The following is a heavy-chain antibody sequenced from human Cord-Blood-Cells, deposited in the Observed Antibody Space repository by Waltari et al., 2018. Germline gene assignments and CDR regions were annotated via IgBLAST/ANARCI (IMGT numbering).Heavy chain of an antibody. J-gene: IGHJ3*02. CDR1: GGSLSSSSYY. V-gene: IGHV4-39*01. CDR3: ARLLLGGFWSGYYDAFDI. Sequence: QLQLQESGPGLVKPSETLSLTCTVSGGSLSSSSYYWRWIRQPPGKGLEWIGSIYYSGSTYYNPSLKSRVTISVDTSKNQFSLKLSSVTAADTAVYYCARLLLGGFWSGYYDAFDIWGQGTMVTVSS. D-gene: IGHD3-3*01. CDR2: IYYSGST.